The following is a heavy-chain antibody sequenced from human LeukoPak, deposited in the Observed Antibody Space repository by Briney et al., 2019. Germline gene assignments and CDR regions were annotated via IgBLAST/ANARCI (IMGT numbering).Heavy chain of an antibody. J-gene: IGHJ4*02. CDR2: INPDGSST. Sequence: GGSLSLSCAAVGLTFSSYWMQWVRQAPGKGLVWVSRINPDGSSTTYADSVKGRFTISRDNAKNTLHLQMNSLRAEDTAVYYCVDPDIVVLVVSFIFYWGQGTLVTVSS. CDR1: GLTFSSYW. D-gene: IGHD2-15*01. V-gene: IGHV3-74*01. CDR3: VDPDIVVLVVSFIFY.